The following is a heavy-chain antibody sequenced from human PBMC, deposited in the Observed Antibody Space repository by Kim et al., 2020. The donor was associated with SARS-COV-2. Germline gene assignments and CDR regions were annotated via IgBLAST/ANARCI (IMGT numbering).Heavy chain of an antibody. CDR3: TTVVPGYGSGSYYTRPNWFDP. CDR2: IKSKTDGGTT. CDR1: GFTFSNAW. J-gene: IGHJ5*02. D-gene: IGHD3-10*01. Sequence: GGSLRLSCAASGFTFSNAWMSWVRQAPGKGLEWVGRIKSKTDGGTTDYAAPVKGRFTISRDDSKNTLYLQMNSLKTEDTAVYYCTTVVPGYGSGSYYTRPNWFDPWGQGTLVTVSS. V-gene: IGHV3-15*01.